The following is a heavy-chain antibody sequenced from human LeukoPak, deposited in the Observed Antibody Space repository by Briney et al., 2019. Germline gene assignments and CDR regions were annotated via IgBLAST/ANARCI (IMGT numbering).Heavy chain of an antibody. V-gene: IGHV4-38-2*02. J-gene: IGHJ4*02. D-gene: IGHD3-10*01. CDR2: IYHSGSS. CDR3: ARDPNSMVRGPYYFDY. CDR1: GSSISSDYY. Sequence: SQTLSLTCTVSGSSISSDYYWGWIRQSPGKGLGWIGSIYHSGSSYYNPSLRSRVTMSVDTSKNQFSLNLRSVTAADTAVYYCARDPNSMVRGPYYFDYWGQGTLVTVSS.